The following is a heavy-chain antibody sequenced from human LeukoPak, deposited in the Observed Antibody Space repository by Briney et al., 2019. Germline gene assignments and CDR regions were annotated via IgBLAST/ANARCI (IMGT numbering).Heavy chain of an antibody. CDR2: IHYGGST. D-gene: IGHD4-17*01. V-gene: IGHV4-39*01. CDR1: GGSISSSSYY. J-gene: IGHJ2*01. Sequence: SETLPLTCTVSGGSISSSSYYWGWIRQPPGKGLEWIGSIHYGGSTYYTASLKSRVTISVNTSRNQFSLKLSSVTAADTAVYYCARGGVAVTTSHYWYFDLWGRGTLVTVSS. CDR3: ARGGVAVTTSHYWYFDL.